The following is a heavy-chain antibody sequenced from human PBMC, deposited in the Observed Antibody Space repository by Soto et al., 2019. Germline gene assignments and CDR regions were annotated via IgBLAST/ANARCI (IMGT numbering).Heavy chain of an antibody. D-gene: IGHD3-22*01. CDR2: IYHSGDT. J-gene: IGHJ4*02. CDR1: GDSMSSGAYY. V-gene: IGHV4-31*03. Sequence: PSETLSLTCSVSGDSMSSGAYYWSWIRQHPWKGLEWIAYIYHSGDTHYNPSLRSRITISVDTSKNQFSLKLTSVTDADTAVYYCASTYSGYLDNWGQGXLVTVYS. CDR3: ASTYSGYLDN.